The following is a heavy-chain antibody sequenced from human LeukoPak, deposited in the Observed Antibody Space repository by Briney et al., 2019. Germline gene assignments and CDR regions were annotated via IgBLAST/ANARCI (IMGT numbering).Heavy chain of an antibody. CDR2: ISNSGTSE. CDR1: GFTVSSNF. Sequence: GGSLRLSCAASGFTVSSNFMTWVRQAPGKGLEWVAYISNSGTSEYYADSVKGRFTISRDNAKNSLYLQMNSLRVEDTAVYYCGRDEELGTRFWGQGTLVTVSS. V-gene: IGHV3-11*01. CDR3: GRDEELGTRF. J-gene: IGHJ4*02. D-gene: IGHD7-27*01.